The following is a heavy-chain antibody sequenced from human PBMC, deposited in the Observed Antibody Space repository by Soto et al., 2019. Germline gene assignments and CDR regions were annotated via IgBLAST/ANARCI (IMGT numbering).Heavy chain of an antibody. CDR2: IETDGTTQ. D-gene: IGHD3-10*01. CDR1: GFTFAKYW. V-gene: IGHV3-74*01. J-gene: IGHJ1*01. CDR3: GRQAALWERVDF. Sequence: GGSLRLSCVVSGFTFAKYWMHWVRQAPGKGLVWVARIETDGTTQTYADSVEGRFTISRDNAKNTLYLHMNSLRAEDTAVYYCGRQAALWERVDFRGHGTPVTVSS.